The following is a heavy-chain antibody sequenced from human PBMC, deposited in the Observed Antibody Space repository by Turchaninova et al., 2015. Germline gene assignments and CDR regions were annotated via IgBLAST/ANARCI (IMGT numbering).Heavy chain of an antibody. Sequence: QITLKASVPTLVKPTQPLTLTCPFSGFPLRTSAVGVRWSRQPPGKALGWLALIYWDDDKRHSPSLQSRLTITKDTSKNQVVLTMTNVDSADTGTYFCAQVVGTGDTGLRTTYQSFYMDVWGKGTTVTVSS. J-gene: IGHJ6*03. D-gene: IGHD1-14*01. CDR2: IYWDDDK. V-gene: IGHV2-5*02. CDR1: GFPLRTSAVG. CDR3: AQVVGTGDTGLRTTYQSFYMDV.